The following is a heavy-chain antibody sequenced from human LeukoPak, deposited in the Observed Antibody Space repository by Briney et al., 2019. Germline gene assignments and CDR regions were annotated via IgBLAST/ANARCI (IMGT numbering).Heavy chain of an antibody. CDR3: AKGQYGSGSYYTGGFDY. D-gene: IGHD3-10*01. J-gene: IGHJ4*02. V-gene: IGHV3-23*01. CDR1: GFTFSSHA. CDR2: LSGSGVST. Sequence: PGGSLRLFCAASGFTFSSHAMSWVRQARGKGLESFSALSGSGVSTYYADSVKGRFTISRDNSKNTLYLQMISLRAEDTAVYYCAKGQYGSGSYYTGGFDYWGQGTLVSVSS.